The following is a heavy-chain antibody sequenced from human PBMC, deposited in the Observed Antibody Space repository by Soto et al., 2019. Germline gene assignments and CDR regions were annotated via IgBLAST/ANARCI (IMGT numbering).Heavy chain of an antibody. V-gene: IGHV4-59*01. Sequence: SEPLSLERRVCGVCITSCHSCWYRQFPGKGLEWIAYTSHTGNTNYNPSLKSRVIISLDTSKNQVSLQLTSVTATDTALYYCARDMHAGFTHYFAPWGQGTLVTVSS. CDR3: ARDMHAGFTHYFAP. D-gene: IGHD1-26*01. CDR1: GVCITSCH. CDR2: TSHTGNT. J-gene: IGHJ5*02.